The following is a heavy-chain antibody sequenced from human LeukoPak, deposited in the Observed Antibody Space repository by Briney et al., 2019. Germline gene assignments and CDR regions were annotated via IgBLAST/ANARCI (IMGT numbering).Heavy chain of an antibody. Sequence: PGRSLRLSCAASGFTFSGYAMHWVRQAPGKGLEWVAVTSYDGSNKYYADSVKGRFTISRDNSKNTLYLQMNSLRAEDTAVYYCARVPFDIWGQGTMVTVSS. CDR1: GFTFSGYA. V-gene: IGHV3-30-3*01. CDR2: TSYDGSNK. J-gene: IGHJ3*02. CDR3: ARVPFDI.